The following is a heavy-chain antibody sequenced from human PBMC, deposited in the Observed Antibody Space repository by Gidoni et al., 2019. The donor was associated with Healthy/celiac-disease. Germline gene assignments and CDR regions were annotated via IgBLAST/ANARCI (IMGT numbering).Heavy chain of an antibody. J-gene: IGHJ6*03. CDR3: AKVRSSSWYYYYYYMDV. D-gene: IGHD6-13*01. CDR2: ISGSGGST. Sequence: EVQLLESGGGLVQPGGSLRLSCAASGFTFSSYAMSWVRQAPGKGLEWVSAISGSGGSTYYADSVKGRFTISRDNSKNTLYLQMNSLRAEDTAVYYCAKVRSSSWYYYYYYMDVWGKGTTVTVSS. V-gene: IGHV3-23*01. CDR1: GFTFSSYA.